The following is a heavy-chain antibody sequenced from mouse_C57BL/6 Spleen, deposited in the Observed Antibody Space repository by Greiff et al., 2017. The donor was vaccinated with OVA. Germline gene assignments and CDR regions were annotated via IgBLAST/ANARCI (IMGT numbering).Heavy chain of an antibody. Sequence: VQLQQSGPELVKPGASVKISCKASGYAFSSSWMNWVKQRPGKGLEWIGRIYPGDGDTNYNGKFKGKATLTADKSSSTAYMQLSSLTSEDSAVYFCARLTGTDAMDYWGQGTSVTVSS. D-gene: IGHD4-1*01. J-gene: IGHJ4*01. V-gene: IGHV1-82*01. CDR2: IYPGDGDT. CDR3: ARLTGTDAMDY. CDR1: GYAFSSSW.